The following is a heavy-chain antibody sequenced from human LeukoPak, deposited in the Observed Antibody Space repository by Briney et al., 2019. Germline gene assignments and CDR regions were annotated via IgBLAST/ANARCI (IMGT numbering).Heavy chain of an antibody. D-gene: IGHD2-15*01. Sequence: GESLKISCKGSGYSFTSYWIVWVRQMPGKGLEWMGIIYPGDSDTRYSPSFQGQVTISADKSISTAYLQWSSLKASDTAMYYCARHRLHCSGGSCYAPRFYYMDVWGKGTTVTVSS. CDR3: ARHRLHCSGGSCYAPRFYYMDV. CDR1: GYSFTSYW. CDR2: IYPGDSDT. J-gene: IGHJ6*03. V-gene: IGHV5-51*01.